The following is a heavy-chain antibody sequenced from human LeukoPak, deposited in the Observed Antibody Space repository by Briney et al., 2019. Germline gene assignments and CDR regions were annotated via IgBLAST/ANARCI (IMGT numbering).Heavy chain of an antibody. D-gene: IGHD1-14*01. V-gene: IGHV4-34*01. CDR1: GGSFSGYY. CDR3: ARKPGSDAFDI. CDR2: INHSGST. J-gene: IGHJ3*02. Sequence: SETLSLTCAVYGGSFSGYYWSWIRQPPGKGLEWIGEINHSGSTNYNPSLKSRVTISVDTSKNQFSLKLSSVTAADTAVYYCARKPGSDAFDIWGQGTMVTVSS.